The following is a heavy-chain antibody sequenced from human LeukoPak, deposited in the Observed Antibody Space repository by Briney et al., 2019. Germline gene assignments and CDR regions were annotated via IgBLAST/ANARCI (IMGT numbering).Heavy chain of an antibody. CDR1: GYTFTSYA. Sequence: ASVKVSCKASGYTFTSYAMNWVRQAPGQGLEWMGWINPNSGGTDYAQKFQGRVTMTRDTSIGTAYMELSRLRSDDTAVYYCARDERYDSSGYPFDSWGQGTLVTVSS. D-gene: IGHD3-22*01. CDR3: ARDERYDSSGYPFDS. CDR2: INPNSGGT. J-gene: IGHJ4*02. V-gene: IGHV1-2*02.